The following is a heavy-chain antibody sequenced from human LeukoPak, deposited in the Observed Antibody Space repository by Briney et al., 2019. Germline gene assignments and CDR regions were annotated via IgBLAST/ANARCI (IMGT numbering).Heavy chain of an antibody. D-gene: IGHD4-11*01. J-gene: IGHJ3*01. V-gene: IGHV4-38-2*01. CDR3: ARGETTAADRREGDAFDV. Sequence: SETLSLTCAVSGYAISSGYYWGWIRQPPGKRLEWIGSIYHSGTTYSNPSLKSRVTMSVNTSKNQFSLKLSSVTAADTAVYYCARGETTAADRREGDAFDVWGQGTIVTVSS. CDR1: GYAISSGYY. CDR2: IYHSGTT.